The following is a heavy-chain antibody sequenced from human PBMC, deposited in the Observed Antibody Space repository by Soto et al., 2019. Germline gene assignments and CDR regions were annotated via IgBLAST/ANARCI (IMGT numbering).Heavy chain of an antibody. CDR3: AKNRKRIAAGTTTINYWFDP. V-gene: IGHV3-23*01. CDR1: GFTFSSYA. D-gene: IGHD6-13*01. J-gene: IGHJ5*02. CDR2: ISGSGGST. Sequence: PGGSLRLSCAASGFTFSSYAMSWVRQAPGKGLEWVSAISGSGGSTYYADSVKGRFTISRDNSKNTLYLQMNSLRAEDTAVYYCAKNRKRIAAGTTTINYWFDPWGQGTLVTVPQ.